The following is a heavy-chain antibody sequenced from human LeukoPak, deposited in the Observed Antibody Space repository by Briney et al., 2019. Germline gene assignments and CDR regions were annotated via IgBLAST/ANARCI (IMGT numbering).Heavy chain of an antibody. J-gene: IGHJ4*02. D-gene: IGHD4-17*01. CDR1: GFTFSSYS. CDR3: ARDQKNGDSYTLDY. CDR2: ISSSSSYI. V-gene: IGHV3-21*01. Sequence: GGSLRLSCAASGFTFSSYSMNWVRQAPGKGLEWVSSISSSSSYIYYADSVKGRFTISRDNAKNSLYLQMNSLRAEDTAVYYCARDQKNGDSYTLDYWGQGTLVTVSS.